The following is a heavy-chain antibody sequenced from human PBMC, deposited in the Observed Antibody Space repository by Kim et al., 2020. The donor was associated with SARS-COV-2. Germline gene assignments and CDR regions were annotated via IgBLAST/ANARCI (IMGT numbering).Heavy chain of an antibody. Sequence: GGSLRLSCAASGFTFRNYAMGWVRQAPGKGLEWVSFIIVGDITSYSDSAVGRLIIIRDNTTNTALYQQMSMIAADTATLYCAAGLRGCSSAWG. D-gene: IGHD6-19*01. CDR1: GFTFRNYA. J-gene: IGHJ5*01. CDR3: AAGLRGCSSA. V-gene: IGHV3-23*01. CDR2: IIVGDIT.